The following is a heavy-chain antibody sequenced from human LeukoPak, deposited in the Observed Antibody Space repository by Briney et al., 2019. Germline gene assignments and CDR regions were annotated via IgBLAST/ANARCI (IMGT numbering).Heavy chain of an antibody. V-gene: IGHV1-46*01. Sequence: ASVKVSCKASGYTFTSYYMHWVRQAPGQGLEWMGIINPSGGSTSYAQKFQGRVTMTRDTSTSTVYMELSSLRSEDTAVYYCAYFDWPKGVDYWGQGTLVAVSS. CDR2: INPSGGST. J-gene: IGHJ4*02. CDR3: AYFDWPKGVDY. CDR1: GYTFTSYY. D-gene: IGHD3-9*01.